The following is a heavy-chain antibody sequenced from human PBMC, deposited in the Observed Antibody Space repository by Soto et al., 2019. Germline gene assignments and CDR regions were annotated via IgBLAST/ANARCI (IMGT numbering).Heavy chain of an antibody. CDR3: ARAGTDYYDSSGYYAINDAFDI. V-gene: IGHV3-33*01. CDR2: IWYDGSNT. CDR1: GFTFSSYG. J-gene: IGHJ3*02. D-gene: IGHD3-22*01. Sequence: GGSLRLSCAASGFTFSSYGMHWVRQAPGKGLEWVAVIWYDGSNTYYADSVKGRFTISRDNSKNTLYLQMNSLRAEDTAVYYCARAGTDYYDSSGYYAINDAFDILGQGTMVTVSS.